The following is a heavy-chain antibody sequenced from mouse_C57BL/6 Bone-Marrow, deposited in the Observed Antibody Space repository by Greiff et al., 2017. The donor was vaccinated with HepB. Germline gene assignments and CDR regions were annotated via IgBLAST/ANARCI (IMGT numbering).Heavy chain of an antibody. CDR2: INPGSGGT. J-gene: IGHJ2*01. CDR3: ARKAGTGQYYFDY. V-gene: IGHV1-54*01. Sequence: GAELVRPGTSVKVSCKASGYAFTNYLIEWVKQRPGQGLEWIGVINPGSGGTNYNEKFKGKATLTADKSSSTAYMQLSSLTSEDSAVYFCARKAGTGQYYFDYWGQGTTLTVSS. D-gene: IGHD3-3*01. CDR1: GYAFTNYL.